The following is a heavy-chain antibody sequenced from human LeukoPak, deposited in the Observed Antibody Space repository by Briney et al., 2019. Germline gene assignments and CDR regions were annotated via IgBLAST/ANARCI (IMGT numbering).Heavy chain of an antibody. V-gene: IGHV3-7*01. D-gene: IGHD1-26*01. J-gene: IGHJ4*02. CDR2: IKDDGSDK. CDR1: GFTFSAYW. Sequence: PGGSLRLSCAASGFTFSAYWVSWVRQAPGKGLEWVANIKDDGSDKYYVDSVKGRFTISRDNAKNSLYLQMNSLRDDDTAVYYCARAAGGTSRDYWGQGTLVTVSS. CDR3: ARAAGGTSRDY.